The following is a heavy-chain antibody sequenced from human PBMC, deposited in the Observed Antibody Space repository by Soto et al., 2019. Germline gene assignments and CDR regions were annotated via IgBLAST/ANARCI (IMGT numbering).Heavy chain of an antibody. CDR1: GGSISSSNW. CDR3: ARRPSLYAFDI. V-gene: IGHV4-4*02. CDR2: IYHSGST. Sequence: QVQLQESGPGLVKPSGTLSLTCAVSGGSISSSNWWSWVRQPPGKGLEWIGEIYHSGSTNYNPSRKSRVTISVAKSKNPFALKLSSLTAADTAVYYCARRPSLYAFDIWGQGTMVTVSS. J-gene: IGHJ3*02. D-gene: IGHD3-10*01.